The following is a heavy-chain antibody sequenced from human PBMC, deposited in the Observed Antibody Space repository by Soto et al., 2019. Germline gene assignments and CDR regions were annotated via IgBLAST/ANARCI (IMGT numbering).Heavy chain of an antibody. Sequence: QVQLVESGGGVVQPGRSLRLSCAASGFTFSSYGMHWVRKAPGKGLEWVAVISYDGSSKYYADSVKGRFTISRDNSKNTLYLQMNSLRAEDTAVYYCARDVGTAMVTRFDSWGQPTLITVSS. V-gene: IGHV3-30-3*01. CDR1: GFTFSSYG. CDR2: ISYDGSSK. J-gene: IGHJ5*01. CDR3: ARDVGTAMVTRFDS. D-gene: IGHD5-18*01.